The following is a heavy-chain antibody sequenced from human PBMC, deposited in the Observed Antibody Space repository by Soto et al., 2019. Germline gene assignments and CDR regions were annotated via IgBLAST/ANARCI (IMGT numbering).Heavy chain of an antibody. V-gene: IGHV4-34*01. CDR3: ARGWRVRGVIIYYYGMDV. CDR1: GGSFSGYY. CDR2: INHRGST. D-gene: IGHD3-10*01. J-gene: IGHJ6*02. Sequence: SETLSLTCAVYGGSFSGYYWSWIRQPPGKGLEWIGEINHRGSTTDNPALKSRVTISVDTSRNQFSLKLSSVTAADTAVYYCARGWRVRGVIIYYYGMDVWGQGTTVTVSS.